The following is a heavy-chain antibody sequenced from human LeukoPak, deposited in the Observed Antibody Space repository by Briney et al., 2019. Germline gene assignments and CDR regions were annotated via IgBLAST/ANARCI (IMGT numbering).Heavy chain of an antibody. CDR1: GFSFSGYY. J-gene: IGHJ4*02. V-gene: IGHV4-34*01. CDR3: ASGTCIQLWFY. D-gene: IGHD5-18*01. CDR2: INHSGST. Sequence: SETLSLTCAVYGFSFSGYYWSWLRQPPGKGLEWIGEINHSGSTNYNPSLKSRVTISVDTSKNQFSLKLSSGTAADTAVYYCASGTCIQLWFYWGQGTLVTVSS.